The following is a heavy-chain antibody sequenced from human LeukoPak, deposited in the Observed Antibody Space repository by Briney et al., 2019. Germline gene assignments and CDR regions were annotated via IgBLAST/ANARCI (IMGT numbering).Heavy chain of an antibody. Sequence: SQTLSLTCTVSGGSISSGGYYWSWVRQHPGKGLEWIGYIYYSGSTYYNPSLKSRVTISVDTSKDQFSLKLSSVTAADTAVYYCARYGDYEFFDYWGQGTLVTVSS. CDR2: IYYSGST. V-gene: IGHV4-31*03. D-gene: IGHD4-17*01. J-gene: IGHJ4*02. CDR3: ARYGDYEFFDY. CDR1: GGSISSGGYY.